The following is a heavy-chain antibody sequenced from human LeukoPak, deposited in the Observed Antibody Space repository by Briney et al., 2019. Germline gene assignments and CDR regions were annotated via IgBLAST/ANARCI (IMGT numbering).Heavy chain of an antibody. CDR1: GFTFSLYT. J-gene: IGHJ4*02. Sequence: GRSLRLSCAASGFTFSLYTMHWVRQAPGKGLEWVAVISYDGSDKYYADSVKGRFTISRDNAKNSLYLQMNSLRAEDTAVYYCARHFCSSTSCSNWGQGTLVTVSS. CDR2: ISYDGSDK. D-gene: IGHD2-2*01. CDR3: ARHFCSSTSCSN. V-gene: IGHV3-30*04.